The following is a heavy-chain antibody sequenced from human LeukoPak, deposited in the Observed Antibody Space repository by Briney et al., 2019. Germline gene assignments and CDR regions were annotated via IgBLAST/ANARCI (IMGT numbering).Heavy chain of an antibody. V-gene: IGHV1-8*03. J-gene: IGHJ4*02. CDR2: MNPNSGNT. CDR1: GYTFTSYD. CDR3: ARGDYDSSGYYPPFDY. Sequence: ASVKVSCKASGYTFTSYDINWVRQATGQGLEWMGWMNPNSGNTGYAQKFQGRVTITRNTSISTAYMELSSLRSEDTAVYYCARGDYDSSGYYPPFDYWGQGTLVTVSP. D-gene: IGHD3-22*01.